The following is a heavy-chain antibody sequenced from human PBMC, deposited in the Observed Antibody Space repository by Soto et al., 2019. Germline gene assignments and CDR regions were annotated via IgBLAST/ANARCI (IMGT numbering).Heavy chain of an antibody. Sequence: QVRLVESGGGVVQPGRSLSLSCAASGFSFNIYGMHWVRQAPGKGLEWVAVISHDGSRKYYAESVKGRFTISRDNSVKTVHLQMNGLRAADTAVYYCVKDYGIASDGTEVLFDSWGQATGVTVPS. CDR2: ISHDGSRK. D-gene: IGHD4-17*01. CDR3: VKDYGIASDGTEVLFDS. J-gene: IGHJ4*02. V-gene: IGHV3-30*18. CDR1: GFSFNIYG.